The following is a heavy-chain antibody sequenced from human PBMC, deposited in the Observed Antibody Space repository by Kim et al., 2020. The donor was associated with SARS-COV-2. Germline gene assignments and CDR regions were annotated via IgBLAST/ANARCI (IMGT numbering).Heavy chain of an antibody. J-gene: IGHJ6*02. CDR3: ARDRVSSSRNGEYYYYGMDV. Sequence: GGSLRLSCAASGFTFSSYSMNWVRQAPGKGLEWVSSISSSSSYIYYADSVKGRFTISRDNAKNSLYLQMNSLRAEDTAVYYCARDRVSSSRNGEYYYYGMDVWGQGTTVTVSS. CDR2: ISSSSSYI. D-gene: IGHD6-13*01. CDR1: GFTFSSYS. V-gene: IGHV3-21*01.